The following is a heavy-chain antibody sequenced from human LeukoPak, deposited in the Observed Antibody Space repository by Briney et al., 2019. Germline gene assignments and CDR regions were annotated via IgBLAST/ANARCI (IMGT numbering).Heavy chain of an antibody. CDR1: GGSISSYY. J-gene: IGHJ5*02. CDR3: ARDGDSSGYYSWFDP. D-gene: IGHD3-22*01. V-gene: IGHV4-59*08. CDR2: IYYSGST. Sequence: SETLSLTCTVSGGSISSYYWSWIRQPPGKGLEWIGYIYYSGSTYYNPSLKSRVTISVDTSKNQFSLKLSSVTAADTAVYYCARDGDSSGYYSWFDPWGQGTLVTVSS.